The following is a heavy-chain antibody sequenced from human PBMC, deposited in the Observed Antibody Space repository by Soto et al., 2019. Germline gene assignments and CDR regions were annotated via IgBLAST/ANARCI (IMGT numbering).Heavy chain of an antibody. J-gene: IGHJ4*02. D-gene: IGHD3-10*01. V-gene: IGHV1-69*02. Sequence: QVQLVQSGAEVKRPGSSVKVSCKASGDTFNFYSINWVRQAPGLGLEWMGRVNPIVSMSNYAQKFQGRVTXAXDEXTGTAYMELSSLRSEDTAIYYCASSYGSGYRAFDYWGQGALVTVSS. CDR2: VNPIVSMS. CDR1: GDTFNFYS. CDR3: ASSYGSGYRAFDY.